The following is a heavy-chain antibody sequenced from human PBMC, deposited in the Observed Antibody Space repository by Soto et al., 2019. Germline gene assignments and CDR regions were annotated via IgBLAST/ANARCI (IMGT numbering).Heavy chain of an antibody. CDR2: TYYRSKWYD. D-gene: IGHD6-6*01. CDR3: ARVDLRRSSLFWFDP. V-gene: IGHV6-1*01. CDR1: GDSVSINIAA. Sequence: SQTLSLTCVISGDSVSINIAAWNWIRQSPSRGLEWLGRTYYRSKWYDDYAVSVRSRITINPDTSKNQFSLQLNSVTPEDTAVYYCARVDLRRSSLFWFDPWGQGTLVTVSS. J-gene: IGHJ5*02.